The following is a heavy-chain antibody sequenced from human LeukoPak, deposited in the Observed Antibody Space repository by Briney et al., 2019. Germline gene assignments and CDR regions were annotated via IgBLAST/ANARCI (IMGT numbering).Heavy chain of an antibody. Sequence: GGSLRLSCAASGFTFNTYEMNWVRQAPGKGLEWISYINSAGSTTYYADSVKGRFTISRDNAKNSLFLQVNSPRAEDTAIYYCARGSLQRLPRVFWFDPWGQGTLVTVSS. CDR3: ARGSLQRLPRVFWFDP. D-gene: IGHD3-3*01. J-gene: IGHJ5*02. CDR2: INSAGSTT. CDR1: GFTFNTYE. V-gene: IGHV3-48*03.